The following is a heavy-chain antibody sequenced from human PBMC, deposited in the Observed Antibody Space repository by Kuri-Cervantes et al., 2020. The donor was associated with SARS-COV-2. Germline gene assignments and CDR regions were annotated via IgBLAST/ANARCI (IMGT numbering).Heavy chain of an antibody. D-gene: IGHD3-22*01. V-gene: IGHV4-34*01. J-gene: IGHJ6*02. Sequence: SQTLSLTCAVYGGSFSGYYWSWIRQPPGKGLEWIGEINHSGSTNYNPSLKSRVTISVDTSKNQFSLKLGSVTAADTAVYYCARRVVSGMDVWGQGTTVTVSS. CDR3: ARRVVSGMDV. CDR2: INHSGST. CDR1: GGSFSGYY.